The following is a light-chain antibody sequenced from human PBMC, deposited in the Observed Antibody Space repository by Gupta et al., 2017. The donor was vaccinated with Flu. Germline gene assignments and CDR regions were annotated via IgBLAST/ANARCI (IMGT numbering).Light chain of an antibody. CDR3: CSGAGSSNWV. CDR1: SRDVGGYNV. V-gene: IGLV2-23*01. Sequence: QSALTQPASVSGSPGQSITISCTGTSRDVGGYNVVSWYQQYPGKAPKLIIYEDSERPSGVSNRFSGSKSGNTASLTISGLKAEDEADYYCCSGAGSSNWVFGGGTKVTVL. J-gene: IGLJ3*02. CDR2: EDS.